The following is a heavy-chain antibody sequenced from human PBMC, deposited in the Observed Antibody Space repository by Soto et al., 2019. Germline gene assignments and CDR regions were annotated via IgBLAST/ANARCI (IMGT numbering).Heavy chain of an antibody. V-gene: IGHV3-9*01. CDR2: ISWNTGSI. CDR3: AKTDYYDRRDPGSH. J-gene: IGHJ4*02. D-gene: IGHD3-22*01. Sequence: EVQLVESGGGLVQPGRSLRLSCVGSGFDFDDYAMHWVRQAPGKGLEWVSGISWNTGSIGYADSVKGRFTISRDNIKNSLYLQMNSLTTEDTALYYCAKTDYYDRRDPGSHWGQGVLVTVSS. CDR1: GFDFDDYA.